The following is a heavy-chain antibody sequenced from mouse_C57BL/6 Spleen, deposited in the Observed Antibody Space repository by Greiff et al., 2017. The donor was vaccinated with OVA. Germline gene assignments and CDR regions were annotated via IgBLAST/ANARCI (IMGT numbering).Heavy chain of an antibody. CDR2: ISYDGSN. CDR1: GYSITSGYY. J-gene: IGHJ4*01. Sequence: EVQLQQSGPGLVKPSQSLSLTCSVTGYSITSGYYWNWIREFPGNKLEWMGYISYDGSNNYNPSLKNRISITRDTSKNQFFLKLNSVTTEDTATYYCAREGTTVDYWGQGTSVTVSS. V-gene: IGHV3-6*01. CDR3: AREGTTVDY. D-gene: IGHD1-1*01.